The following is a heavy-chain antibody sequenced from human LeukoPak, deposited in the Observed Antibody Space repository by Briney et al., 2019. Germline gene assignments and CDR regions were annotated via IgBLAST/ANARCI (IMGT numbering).Heavy chain of an antibody. D-gene: IGHD2-2*01. Sequence: ASVKVSCKASGYTFTSYAISWVRQAPGQGLEWMGGIIPIFGTANYAQKFQGRVTITADESTSTAYMELSSLRSEDTAVYYCARGDSTVDPFDYWGQGTLVTVSS. V-gene: IGHV1-69*13. CDR1: GYTFTSYA. CDR2: IIPIFGTA. CDR3: ARGDSTVDPFDY. J-gene: IGHJ4*02.